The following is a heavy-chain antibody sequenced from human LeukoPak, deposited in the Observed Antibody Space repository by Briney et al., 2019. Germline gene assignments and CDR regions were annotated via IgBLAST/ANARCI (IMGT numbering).Heavy chain of an antibody. CDR2: IIPIFGTA. D-gene: IGHD6-6*01. Sequence: SVKVSCKASGGTFSSYAISWLRQAPGQGLEWMGGIIPIFGTANYAQKFQGRVTITTDESTSTAYMELSSLRSEGTAVYYCATEHSSSSGAFDIWGQGTMVTVSS. V-gene: IGHV1-69*05. CDR1: GGTFSSYA. CDR3: ATEHSSSSGAFDI. J-gene: IGHJ3*02.